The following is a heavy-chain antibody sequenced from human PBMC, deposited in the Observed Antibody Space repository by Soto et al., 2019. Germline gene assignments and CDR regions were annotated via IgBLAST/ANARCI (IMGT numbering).Heavy chain of an antibody. CDR1: TLSRYG. CDR2: ISAYNGNT. CDR3: ARDQGFRVVINSNWFDP. Sequence: TLSRYGIMWVRQAPGQGLEWMGWISAYNGNTNSAEKLRGRLTMTTDASTTTAYMELRSLRSDDTAIYYCARDQGFRVVINSNWFDPWGQGTLVTVSS. J-gene: IGHJ5*02. V-gene: IGHV1-18*01. D-gene: IGHD2-21*01.